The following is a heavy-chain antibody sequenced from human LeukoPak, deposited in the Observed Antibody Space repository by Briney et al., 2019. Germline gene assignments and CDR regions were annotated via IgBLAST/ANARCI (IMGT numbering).Heavy chain of an antibody. D-gene: IGHD6-13*01. J-gene: IGHJ4*02. CDR1: GFTFSSYA. Sequence: GGSLRLSCAASGFTFSSYAMSWVRQAPGKGLEWVSAISGSGGSTYYADSVKGRFTISRDNSKNTLYLQMNSLRAEDTAVYYCAKRASSTYSSSWHYFDYWGQGTLVTVSS. CDR2: ISGSGGST. V-gene: IGHV3-23*01. CDR3: AKRASSTYSSSWHYFDY.